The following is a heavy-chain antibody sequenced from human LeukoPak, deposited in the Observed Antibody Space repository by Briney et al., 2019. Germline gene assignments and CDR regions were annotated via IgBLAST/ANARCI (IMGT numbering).Heavy chain of an antibody. V-gene: IGHV4-30-4*01. J-gene: IGHJ4*02. D-gene: IGHD2-21*02. CDR2: IYYSGST. CDR3: ARGYGVTAKSFYDC. Sequence: PSQTLSLTCTVSGGSISSGDYYWSWIRQPPGKGLEWIGYIYYSGSTYYNPSLRSRVTISVDTSKNQFSLKLSSVTAADTAVYYCARGYGVTAKSFYDCWGQGTLVTVSS. CDR1: GGSISSGDYY.